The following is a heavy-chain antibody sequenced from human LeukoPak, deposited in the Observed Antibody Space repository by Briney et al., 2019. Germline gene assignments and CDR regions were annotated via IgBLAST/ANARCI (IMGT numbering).Heavy chain of an antibody. CDR3: ARHHERMRSSSPPLPFDY. Sequence: PSETLSLTCTVSGGSISSSSYYWGWIRQPPGKGLEWIGSMYFSGTTYYNPSLKSRVTISVDTSKNQFSLKLSSVTAADTAVYYCARHHERMRSSSPPLPFDYWGQGTLVTVSS. D-gene: IGHD6-6*01. J-gene: IGHJ4*02. V-gene: IGHV4-39*01. CDR1: GGSISSSSYY. CDR2: MYFSGTT.